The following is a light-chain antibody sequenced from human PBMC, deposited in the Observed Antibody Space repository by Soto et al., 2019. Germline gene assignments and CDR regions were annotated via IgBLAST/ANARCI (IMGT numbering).Light chain of an antibody. CDR2: GAS. CDR3: QQYNDWLALS. V-gene: IGKV3-15*01. CDR1: QSINSD. J-gene: IGKJ4*01. Sequence: VVTQSPATLSLPPLERATLSFSASQSINSDLAWYLQKPGQAPRLLIYGASTRATGIPARFSGSGSVTEFTLTISSLQPEDFAVYYCQQYNDWLALSFGGGTKVDIK.